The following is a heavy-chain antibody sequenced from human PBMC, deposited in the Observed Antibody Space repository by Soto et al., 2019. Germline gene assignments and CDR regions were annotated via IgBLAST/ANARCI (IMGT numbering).Heavy chain of an antibody. V-gene: IGHV3-30*18. D-gene: IGHD3-22*01. CDR3: AKSPYYHYRSGIDX. Sequence: GGSLRLSCAASGFTFSSCGMHWVRQAPGKGLEWVSFISYDGSNKYYADSVKGRFTISRDNSKTALYLQMNSLRAEETAVYYCAKSPYYHYRSGIDXWGQGTLVTVS. CDR1: GFTFSSCG. CDR2: ISYDGSNK. J-gene: IGHJ4*02.